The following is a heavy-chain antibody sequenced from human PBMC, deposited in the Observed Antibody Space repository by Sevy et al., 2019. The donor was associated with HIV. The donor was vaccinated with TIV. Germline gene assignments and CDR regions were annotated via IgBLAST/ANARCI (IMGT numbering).Heavy chain of an antibody. Sequence: GGSLRLSCTASGFTFGDYAMSWFRQAPGRGLGWVGFIRSETYGETTEYAASVKDRFTVSRDDSKSIVYLQMNSLKTEDTAVYYCTRRASRVYGDHLNLYWGQGTLVTVSS. V-gene: IGHV3-49*03. CDR2: IRSETYGETT. D-gene: IGHD2-21*02. CDR1: GFTFGDYA. CDR3: TRRASRVYGDHLNLY. J-gene: IGHJ4*02.